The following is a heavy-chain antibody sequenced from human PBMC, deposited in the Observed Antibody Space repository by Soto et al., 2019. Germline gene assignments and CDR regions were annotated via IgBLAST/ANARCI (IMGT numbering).Heavy chain of an antibody. D-gene: IGHD3-9*01. CDR1: GFTFSVHT. Sequence: GGSLRLSCAASGFTFSVHTRNWVRRAPGKGLEWVSYISSTSSARYYADSVRGRFTISRDNAKYSLYLQMNSLTDEDTAVYYCARDSDIYYGMDVWGQGTTVTVSS. CDR2: ISSTSSAR. J-gene: IGHJ6*02. V-gene: IGHV3-48*02. CDR3: ARDSDIYYGMDV.